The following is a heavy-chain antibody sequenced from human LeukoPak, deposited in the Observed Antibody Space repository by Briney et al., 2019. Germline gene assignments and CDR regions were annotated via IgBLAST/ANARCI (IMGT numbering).Heavy chain of an antibody. CDR1: GFTFSIYA. V-gene: IGHV3-64*01. D-gene: IGHD6-19*01. Sequence: GGSLRLSCAASGFTFSIYAMHWVRQAPGKGLEYVSAISSNGGSTYYANSVKGRFTISRDNSKNTLYLQMGSLRAEDMAVYYCARDWLAVASYWGQGTLVTVSS. J-gene: IGHJ4*02. CDR2: ISSNGGST. CDR3: ARDWLAVASY.